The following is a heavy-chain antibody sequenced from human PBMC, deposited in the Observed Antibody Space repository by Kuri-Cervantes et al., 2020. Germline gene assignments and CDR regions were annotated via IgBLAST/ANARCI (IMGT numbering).Heavy chain of an antibody. CDR2: IYPGDSDT. CDR1: GYTFSTYW. Sequence: GESLKISCMGSGYTFSTYWIGWVRQMPGKGLEWMGIIYPGDSDTRYSPSFQGQVTISADKSISTAYLQWSSLKASDTAMYYCASFRSTDDAFDIWGQGTMVTVSS. J-gene: IGHJ3*02. CDR3: ASFRSTDDAFDI. V-gene: IGHV5-51*01.